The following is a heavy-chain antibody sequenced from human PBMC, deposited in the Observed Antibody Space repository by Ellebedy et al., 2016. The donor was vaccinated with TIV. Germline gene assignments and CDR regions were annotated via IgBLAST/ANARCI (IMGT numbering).Heavy chain of an antibody. V-gene: IGHV3-48*01. CDR2: ISSSSSTI. Sequence: PGGSLRLSCAASGFTFSSYSMNWVRQAPGKGLEWVSYISSSSSTIYYADSVKGRFTISRDNAKNSLYLQMNSLRAEDTAVYYCARDGIVGATGLWIFDYWGQGTLVTVSS. D-gene: IGHD1-26*01. J-gene: IGHJ4*02. CDR3: ARDGIVGATGLWIFDY. CDR1: GFTFSSYS.